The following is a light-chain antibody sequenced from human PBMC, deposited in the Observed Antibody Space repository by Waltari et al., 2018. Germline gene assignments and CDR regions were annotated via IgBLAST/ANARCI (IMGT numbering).Light chain of an antibody. Sequence: DIQMTQSPSTLSASVGDTVTITSRASQNINNWLAWYQQTPGRAPKLLIYEASSLESAVPSRFRGSGSGTLFTLTITSLQPDDVALYYCQQYKTFSRTFGQGTQVEIK. CDR1: QNINNW. J-gene: IGKJ1*01. V-gene: IGKV1-5*01. CDR2: EAS. CDR3: QQYKTFSRT.